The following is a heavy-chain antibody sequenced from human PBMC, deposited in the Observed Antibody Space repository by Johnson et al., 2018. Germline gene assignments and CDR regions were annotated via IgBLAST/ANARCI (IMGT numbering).Heavy chain of an antibody. V-gene: IGHV1-8*01. D-gene: IGHD2-2*01. CDR3: ARCLIGSTSSRFHH. CDR1: GYTFTSHD. J-gene: IGHJ1*01. CDR2: MNPNSGNT. Sequence: QVQLVQSGAEVKKPGASVKVSCKASGYTFTSHDINWVRQATGQGLEWMGWMNPNSGNTGYAQKFQGRVTMTRNTSISTAYMELSSLRSENKAVDYCARCLIGSTSSRFHHWGQGTPVTVSS.